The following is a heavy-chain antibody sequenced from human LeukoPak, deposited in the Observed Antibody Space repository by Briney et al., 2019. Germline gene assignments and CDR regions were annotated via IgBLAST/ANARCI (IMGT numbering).Heavy chain of an antibody. CDR3: AREDANWGDFDY. J-gene: IGHJ4*02. CDR1: GVSFSGYY. V-gene: IGHV4-59*01. Sequence: PSETLSLTCAVYGVSFSGYYWSWIRQPPGKGLEWIGYIYYSGSTNYNPSLKSRVTISVDTSKNQFSLRLSSVTAADTAVYYCAREDANWGDFDYWGQGTLVTVSS. D-gene: IGHD7-27*01. CDR2: IYYSGST.